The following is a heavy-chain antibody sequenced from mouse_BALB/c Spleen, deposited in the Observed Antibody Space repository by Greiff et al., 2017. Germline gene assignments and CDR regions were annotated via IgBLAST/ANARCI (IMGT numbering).Heavy chain of an antibody. CDR3: NGGIFITTATDYFDY. J-gene: IGHJ2*01. CDR1: GFNIKDYY. Sequence: EVQLVESGAELVRSGASVKLSCTASGFNIKDYYMHWVKQRPEQGLEWIGWIDPENGDTEYAPKFQGKATMTADTSSNTAYLQLSSLTSEDTAVYYCNGGIFITTATDYFDYWGQGTTLTVSS. V-gene: IGHV14-4*02. D-gene: IGHD1-2*01. CDR2: IDPENGDT.